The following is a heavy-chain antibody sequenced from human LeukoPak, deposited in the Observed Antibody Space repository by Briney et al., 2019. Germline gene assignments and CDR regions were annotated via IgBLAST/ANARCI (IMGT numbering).Heavy chain of an antibody. J-gene: IGHJ4*02. CDR2: ISSSSSYI. D-gene: IGHD3-22*01. CDR1: GFTFSSYS. V-gene: IGHV3-21*01. Sequence: GGSLRLSCAASGFTFSSYSMNWVRQAPGKGLEWVSSISSSSSYIYYADSVKGRFTISRDNAKNSLYLQMNSLRAEDTAVYYCARVGRATYYYDSSGYSFDYWGQGTLVTVSS. CDR3: ARVGRATYYYDSSGYSFDY.